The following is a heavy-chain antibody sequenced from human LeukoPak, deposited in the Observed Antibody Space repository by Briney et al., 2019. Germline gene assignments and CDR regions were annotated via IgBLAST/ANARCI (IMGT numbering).Heavy chain of an antibody. J-gene: IGHJ4*02. V-gene: IGHV3-21*01. CDR1: GFTFSSYS. D-gene: IGHD6-13*01. Sequence: GGTLRLSCAASGFTFSSYSMNWVRQAPGQGLEWVSSISSSSSYISSADSVKGRFTIFRGNAKNSLYLQMNRLRVEDTAVYYCARVWSPPYTSSWPYYFDYWGQGTLVTVSS. CDR2: ISSSSSYI. CDR3: ARVWSPPYTSSWPYYFDY.